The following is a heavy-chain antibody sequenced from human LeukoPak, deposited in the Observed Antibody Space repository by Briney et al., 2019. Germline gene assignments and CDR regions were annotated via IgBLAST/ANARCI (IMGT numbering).Heavy chain of an antibody. CDR3: ARAGVYYYDSSGYPITDY. Sequence: PGGSLRLSCAASGFTFSSYGMHWVRQAPGKGLEWVAFIRYDGSNKYYADSVKGRFTISRDNSKNTLYLQMNSLRAEDTAVYYCARAGVYYYDSSGYPITDYWGQGTLVTVSS. CDR2: IRYDGSNK. J-gene: IGHJ4*02. D-gene: IGHD3-22*01. V-gene: IGHV3-30*02. CDR1: GFTFSSYG.